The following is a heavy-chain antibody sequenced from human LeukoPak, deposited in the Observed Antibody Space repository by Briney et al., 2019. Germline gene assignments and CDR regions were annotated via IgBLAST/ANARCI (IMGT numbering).Heavy chain of an antibody. CDR3: ARGAVVAAMGYFDY. V-gene: IGHV1-2*02. Sequence: GASVKVSCKASGYTFTGYYMHWVRQAPGQGLEWMGWINPNSGGTNYAQKFQGRVTMTRDTSISTAYMELSRLRSDDTAVYYCARGAVVAAMGYFDYWGQGTLVTVSS. D-gene: IGHD2-15*01. CDR2: INPNSGGT. CDR1: GYTFTGYY. J-gene: IGHJ4*02.